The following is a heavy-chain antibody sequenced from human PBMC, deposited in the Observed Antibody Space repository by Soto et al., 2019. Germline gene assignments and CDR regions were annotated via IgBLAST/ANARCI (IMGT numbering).Heavy chain of an antibody. CDR1: GFTFTSYA. V-gene: IGHV3-23*01. CDR3: AKAPGPMATENYFDY. D-gene: IGHD5-12*01. Sequence: RSLRLSCAASGFTFTSYAMSWVRQAPGKGLEWVSGISGSGGSTYYADSVKGRFTISRDNSKNTLYLQMNSLRAEDTAVYYCAKAPGPMATENYFDYWGQGTLVTVSS. J-gene: IGHJ4*02. CDR2: ISGSGGST.